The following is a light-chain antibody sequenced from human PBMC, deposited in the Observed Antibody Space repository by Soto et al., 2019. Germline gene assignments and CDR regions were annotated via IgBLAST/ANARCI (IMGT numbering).Light chain of an antibody. J-gene: IGLJ3*02. CDR3: QSYDASLRGRV. V-gene: IGLV1-40*01. CDR2: GNR. CDR1: NFNIGASYD. Sequence: QSVLTQPPSVSGAPGQRVTISCTGTNFNIGASYDVHWYHRLPGTAPKLLMYGNRNRPSGVPDRFSGSKSGTSVSLAITGLQAEDEADYYCQSYDASLRGRVFGGGTKLTVL.